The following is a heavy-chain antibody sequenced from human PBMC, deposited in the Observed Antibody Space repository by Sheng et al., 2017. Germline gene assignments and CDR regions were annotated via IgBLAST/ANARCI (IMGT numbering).Heavy chain of an antibody. CDR3: AIDLSTHIARAGEDHDAFDV. CDR2: FSYTEDT. CDR1: GGSLSSSSYY. Sequence: QLQLRESGPGLVKPSETLSLTCTVSGGSLSSSSYYWGWIRQPPGKGLEWIGSFSYTEDTYYTPPSLKSRLILXVDTSKNQFSLKLNSVTAADTAVYFCAIDLSTHIARAGEDHDAFDVWSQGT. J-gene: IGHJ3*01. V-gene: IGHV4-39*07. D-gene: IGHD5-12*01.